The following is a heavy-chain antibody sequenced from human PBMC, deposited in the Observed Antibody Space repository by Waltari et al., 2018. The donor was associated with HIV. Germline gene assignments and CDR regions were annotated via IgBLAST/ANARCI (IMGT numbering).Heavy chain of an antibody. CDR2: ISGSGGST. J-gene: IGHJ6*02. Sequence: EVQLLESGGGLVQPGGSLRLSCAASGFTFSSYAMSWVRQAPGKGLEWVSAISGSGGSTYYADSVKCRFTISRDNSKNTLYLQMNSLRAEDTAVYYCAKDPMDIVATINYYGMDVWGQGTTVTVSS. CDR1: GFTFSSYA. V-gene: IGHV3-23*01. D-gene: IGHD5-12*01. CDR3: AKDPMDIVATINYYGMDV.